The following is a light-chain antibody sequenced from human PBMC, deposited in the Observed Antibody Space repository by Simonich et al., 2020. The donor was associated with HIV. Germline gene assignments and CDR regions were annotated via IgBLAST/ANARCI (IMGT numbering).Light chain of an antibody. Sequence: DIQMTQSPSSLSASVGDRVTIACQASQDISNYLNWYQHKPGKAPKLLIYGASNLESGVPSRFNGSGSGTDFTFTISSLQPEDIATYYCQQYDNLPWTFGQGTKVEIK. CDR3: QQYDNLPWT. CDR1: QDISNY. J-gene: IGKJ1*01. V-gene: IGKV1-33*01. CDR2: GAS.